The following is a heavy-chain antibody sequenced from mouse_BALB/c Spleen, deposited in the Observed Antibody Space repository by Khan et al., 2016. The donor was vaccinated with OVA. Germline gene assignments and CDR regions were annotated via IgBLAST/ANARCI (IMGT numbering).Heavy chain of an antibody. CDR3: ARGKYDGYYFDY. V-gene: IGHV3-2*02. CDR1: GYSITSGYA. Sequence: VQLKESGPGLVKPSQSLSLTCTVTGYSITSGYAWNWIRQFPGNKLEWMGYISYSGGTSYNPSLKSRISITRDTSKNQFFLQLNSVTTEDTATYYCARGKYDGYYFDYWGQGTPLTVSS. J-gene: IGHJ2*01. CDR2: ISYSGGT. D-gene: IGHD2-14*01.